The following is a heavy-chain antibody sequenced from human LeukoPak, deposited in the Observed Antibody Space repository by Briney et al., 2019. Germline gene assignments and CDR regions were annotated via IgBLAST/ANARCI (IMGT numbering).Heavy chain of an antibody. Sequence: GASVKVSCKASGYTFTGYYMHWVRQAPGQGLEWMGLINPNSGGTNYAQKFQGRVTMTRHTSISTAYMELSRLRSDDTAVYYCARDPAVKYYFDYWGQGTLVTVSS. J-gene: IGHJ4*02. CDR2: INPNSGGT. CDR3: ARDPAVKYYFDY. CDR1: GYTFTGYY. V-gene: IGHV1-2*02.